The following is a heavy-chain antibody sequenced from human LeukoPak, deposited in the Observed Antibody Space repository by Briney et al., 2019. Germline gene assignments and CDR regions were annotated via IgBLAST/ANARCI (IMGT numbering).Heavy chain of an antibody. V-gene: IGHV3-23*01. CDR1: GFTFSSYG. D-gene: IGHD1-26*01. J-gene: IGHJ4*02. CDR3: AKAGSIRFDY. Sequence: GGTLRLSCAASGFTFSSYGMSWVRQAPGKGLEWVSAISGSGGSTYYADSVKGRFTISRDNSKNTLYLQMNSLRAEDTAVYYCAKAGSIRFDYWGQGTLVTVSS. CDR2: ISGSGGST.